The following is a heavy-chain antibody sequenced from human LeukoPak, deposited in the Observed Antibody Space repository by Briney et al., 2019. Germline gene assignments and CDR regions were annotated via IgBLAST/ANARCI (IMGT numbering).Heavy chain of an antibody. CDR1: GFTFSIYG. D-gene: IGHD6-19*01. Sequence: SGGSLRLSCAASGFTFSIYGMLWLRQAPGKGLEGVAVISYDGSNKFYADSVKGRFTISRENSKNTLYLQMKTLRPEDTVVYYDAKDQGGQRLVSEYFQHWGQGTLVTVSS. CDR3: AKDQGGQRLVSEYFQH. V-gene: IGHV3-30*18. J-gene: IGHJ1*01. CDR2: ISYDGSNK.